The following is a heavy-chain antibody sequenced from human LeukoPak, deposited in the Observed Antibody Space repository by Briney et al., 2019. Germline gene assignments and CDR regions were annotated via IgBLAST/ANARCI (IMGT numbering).Heavy chain of an antibody. CDR2: ISFDGSNK. V-gene: IGHV3-30-3*01. Sequence: GRSLRLSCAASGFTFSTYAIHWVRQAPGKGLEWVAVISFDGSNKYYADSVKGRFTISRDNSQNTLYLQMKSLRTEDTAVYYCARRDYDYVWGTYRRYRPFDYWGQGTLVTVSS. CDR3: ARRDYDYVWGTYRRYRPFDY. J-gene: IGHJ4*02. CDR1: GFTFSTYA. D-gene: IGHD3-16*02.